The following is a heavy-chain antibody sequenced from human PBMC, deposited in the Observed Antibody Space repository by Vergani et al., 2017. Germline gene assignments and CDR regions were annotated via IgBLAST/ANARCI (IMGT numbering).Heavy chain of an antibody. CDR3: AREVGSYYGSD. V-gene: IGHV4-59*13. CDR1: GGPISSYY. D-gene: IGHD3-10*01. J-gene: IGHJ4*02. Sequence: QVQLQESGPGLVKPSETLSLTCIVSGGPISSYYWSWIQQPPGKGLDWIGYIYYTGSTNYNPSLKSRVTISVDTSKNQFSLKLSSVTAADTAVYYCAREVGSYYGSDWGQGTLVTVSS. CDR2: IYYTGST.